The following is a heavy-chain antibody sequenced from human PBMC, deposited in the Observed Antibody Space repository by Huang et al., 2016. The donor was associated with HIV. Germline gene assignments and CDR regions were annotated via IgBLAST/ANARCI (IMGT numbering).Heavy chain of an antibody. V-gene: IGHV4-39*01. CDR2: IYYIGNG. CDR1: GGSISSSSYY. CDR3: ASRTTVTTTSNYHYFYMDV. J-gene: IGHJ6*03. D-gene: IGHD4-17*01. Sequence: QLQLQESGPGLVKPSETLSLTCTVSGGSISSSSYYWGWIRQSPGKGLEWMGRIYYIGNGYYNPSLKSRVTMSVDRSSNQFSLKMHSVTAADTAVYYCASRTTVTTTSNYHYFYMDVWGKGTTVIVSS.